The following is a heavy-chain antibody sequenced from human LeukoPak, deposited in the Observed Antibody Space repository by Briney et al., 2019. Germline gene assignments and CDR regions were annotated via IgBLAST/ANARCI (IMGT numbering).Heavy chain of an antibody. CDR1: GFTFSSYS. CDR2: ISSSSSYI. CDR3: ATPLWSGVGTESSPLDY. Sequence: GSLRLSCAASGFTFSSYSMNWVRQAPGKGLEWVSSISSSSSYIYYADSVKGRFTISRDNAKNSLYLQMNSLRAEDTAVYYCATPLWSGVGTESSPLDYWGQGTLVTVSS. D-gene: IGHD3-3*01. V-gene: IGHV3-21*01. J-gene: IGHJ4*02.